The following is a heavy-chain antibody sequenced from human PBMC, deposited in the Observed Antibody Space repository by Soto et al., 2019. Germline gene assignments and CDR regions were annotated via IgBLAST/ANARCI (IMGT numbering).Heavy chain of an antibody. CDR2: ISYDGSNK. J-gene: IGHJ4*02. CDR3: ARDRNRITGRNFDY. CDR1: GFTFSSYA. D-gene: IGHD1-20*01. Sequence: LRLSCAASGFTFSSYAMHWVRQAPGKGLEWVAVISYDGSNKYYADSVKGRFTISRDNSKNTLYLQMNSLRAEDTAVYYCARDRNRITGRNFDYWGQGTLVTVSS. V-gene: IGHV3-30-3*01.